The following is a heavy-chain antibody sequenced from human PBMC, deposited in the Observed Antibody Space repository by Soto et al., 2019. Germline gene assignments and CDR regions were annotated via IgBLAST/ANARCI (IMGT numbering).Heavy chain of an antibody. J-gene: IGHJ6*02. CDR1: GGTFSSYA. V-gene: IGHV1-69*12. CDR3: ARERHWNALGYYYGLDV. CDR2: LIPIFGTA. D-gene: IGHD1-1*01. Sequence: QVQLVQSGAEVKKPGSSVKVSCKASGGTFSSYAISWVRQAPGKGLEWMGGLIPIFGTANYAQKFQGRVTITADESTSTAYMELSRLRTEDTAGYYCARERHWNALGYYYGLDVWGQGTTVTVSS.